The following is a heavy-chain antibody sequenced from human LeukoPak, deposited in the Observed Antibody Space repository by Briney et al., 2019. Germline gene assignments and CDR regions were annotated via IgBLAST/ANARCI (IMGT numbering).Heavy chain of an antibody. D-gene: IGHD3-22*01. CDR2: INHSGST. CDR1: GGSFSDYY. J-gene: IGHJ4*02. V-gene: IGHV4-34*01. CDR3: ARTDYYDNSGPPY. Sequence: ASETLSLTCVVYGGSFSDYYWSWTRQPPGKVLEWIGEINHSGSTNYNPSLKSRVTISIDTSKNQFSLKLSSVTAADTAVYYCARTDYYDNSGPPYWGQGTLVTVSS.